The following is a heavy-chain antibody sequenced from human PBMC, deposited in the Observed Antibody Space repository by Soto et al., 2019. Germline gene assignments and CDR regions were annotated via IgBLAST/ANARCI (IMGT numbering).Heavy chain of an antibody. J-gene: IGHJ5*02. CDR2: IIPIFGTA. CDR3: ARGGGGCGGDCYNFWFDP. D-gene: IGHD2-21*02. Sequence: SVKVSCKASGGTFSSYAISWVRQAPGQGLEWMGGIIPIFGTANYAQKFQGRVTITADESTSTAYMELSSLRSEDTAVYYCARGGGGCGGDCYNFWFDPWGQGTLVTVSS. V-gene: IGHV1-69*13. CDR1: GGTFSSYA.